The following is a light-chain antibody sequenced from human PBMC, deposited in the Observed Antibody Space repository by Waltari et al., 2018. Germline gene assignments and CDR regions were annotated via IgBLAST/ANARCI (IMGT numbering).Light chain of an antibody. Sequence: EILLTQSPGTLSLSPGERATLSCRASQRVSRFLAWYQQNPGQAPRLPIYDASSSATGIPDRFSGSGSGTDFSLTITRLEPEDFAVYYCQKYGTLPATFGQGTRVEIK. J-gene: IGKJ1*01. CDR3: QKYGTLPAT. CDR2: DAS. CDR1: QRVSRF. V-gene: IGKV3-20*01.